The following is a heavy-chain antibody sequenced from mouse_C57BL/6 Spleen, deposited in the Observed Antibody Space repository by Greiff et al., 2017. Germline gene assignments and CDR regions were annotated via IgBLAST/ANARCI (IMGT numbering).Heavy chain of an antibody. Sequence: QVQLQQPGAELVMPGASVKLSCKASGYTFTSYWMHWVKQRPGQGLEWIGEIDPADSYNNYNQKFKGKSTLTVDKSSSTAYMQLSSLTSEDSAVYYCAMYYGSSYGAYWGQGTLVTVSA. CDR2: IDPADSYN. CDR3: AMYYGSSYGAY. V-gene: IGHV1-69*01. CDR1: GYTFTSYW. J-gene: IGHJ3*01. D-gene: IGHD1-1*01.